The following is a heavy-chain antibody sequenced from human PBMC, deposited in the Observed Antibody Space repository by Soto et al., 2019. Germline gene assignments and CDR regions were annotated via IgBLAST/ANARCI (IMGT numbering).Heavy chain of an antibody. D-gene: IGHD4-4*01. CDR1: GFTFSNAW. Sequence: GGSLRLSCAASGFTFSNAWMSWVRQAPGKGLEWVGRIKSKTDGGTTDSAAPVKGRFTISRDDSKNTPYLQMNSLKTEDTAVYYCTTVFNYVGYMDVWGKGTTVTVSS. CDR3: TTVFNYVGYMDV. J-gene: IGHJ6*03. V-gene: IGHV3-15*01. CDR2: IKSKTDGGTT.